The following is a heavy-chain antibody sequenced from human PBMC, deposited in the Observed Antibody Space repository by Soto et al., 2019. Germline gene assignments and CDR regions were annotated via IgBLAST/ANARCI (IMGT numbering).Heavy chain of an antibody. D-gene: IGHD1-20*01. CDR2: IYVTGAV. Sequence: TSETLSLTCSVSGAALNSGNYYWSWIRQVPGKGLEWIGHIYVTGAVDYNPSLRDRITISQDTSERQFSLNLRLVTAADTAVYYCAKLRSATNNYKWFGPWGQGNLGTVSS. J-gene: IGHJ5*02. V-gene: IGHV4-31*03. CDR1: GAALNSGNYY. CDR3: AKLRSATNNYKWFGP.